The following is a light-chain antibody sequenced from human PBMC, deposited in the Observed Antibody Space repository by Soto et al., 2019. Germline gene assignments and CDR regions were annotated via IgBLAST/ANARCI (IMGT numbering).Light chain of an antibody. V-gene: IGKV2-28*01. J-gene: IGKJ1*01. CDR3: MQALQTPT. Sequence: DIVMTQSPLSLPVTPGEPASISCRSSQSLLHSNGYNYLDWYLQKPGQSPQLLIYLGSNRASGVPDRFSGSGSGTDFTLKISRVEAEDVGAYYCMQALQTPTFGQGTKVEIK. CDR1: QSLLHSNGYNY. CDR2: LGS.